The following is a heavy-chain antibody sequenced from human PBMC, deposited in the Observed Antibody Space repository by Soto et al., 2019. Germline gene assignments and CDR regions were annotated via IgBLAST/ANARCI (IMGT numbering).Heavy chain of an antibody. Sequence: PGGSLRLSCAASGFSVGSYEMYWIRQAPGPGLEWVSYISISGSTIYYADSVKRRFTISIANAKNSLQLQLNILRAEATAVYYCARIRGADVFDIWGQRTMVTVSS. CDR3: ARIRGADVFDI. V-gene: IGHV3-48*03. CDR1: GFSVGSYE. D-gene: IGHD3-10*01. CDR2: ISISGSTI. J-gene: IGHJ3*02.